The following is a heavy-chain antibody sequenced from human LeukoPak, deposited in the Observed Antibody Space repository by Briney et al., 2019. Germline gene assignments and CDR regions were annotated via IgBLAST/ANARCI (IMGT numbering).Heavy chain of an antibody. J-gene: IGHJ4*02. CDR3: ARARGFYGYLSYFDY. CDR1: GYTFTGYY. V-gene: IGHV1-2*04. Sequence: ASVKVSCKASGYTFTGYYMHWVRQAPGQGLEWMGWINPNSGGTNYAQKFQGWVTMTRDTSISTAYMELSRLRSDDTAVYYCARARGFYGYLSYFDYWGQGTLVTVSS. CDR2: INPNSGGT. D-gene: IGHD5-18*01.